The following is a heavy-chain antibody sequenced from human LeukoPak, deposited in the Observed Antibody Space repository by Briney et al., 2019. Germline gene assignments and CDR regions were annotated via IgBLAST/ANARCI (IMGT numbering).Heavy chain of an antibody. J-gene: IGHJ4*02. Sequence: SETLSLTCTVSGGSISSGTYYWGWIRQPPGKGLEWIGSIYYSGTTYYNPSLKSRVTISVDTPKNQFSLKLISVTAADTAVYYCARENYYGSGSYGDYFEYWGRGTLVTVSS. CDR2: IYYSGTT. CDR3: ARENYYGSGSYGDYFEY. CDR1: GGSISSGTYY. D-gene: IGHD3-10*01. V-gene: IGHV4-39*07.